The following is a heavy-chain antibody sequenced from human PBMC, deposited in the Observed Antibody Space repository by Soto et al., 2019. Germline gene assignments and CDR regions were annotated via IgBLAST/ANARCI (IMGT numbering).Heavy chain of an antibody. CDR3: AFSGYYGSGSYYNPLDY. Sequence: ASVKVSCKASGYTFTTYAMHWVRQAPGQRLEWLGGINAGNGNTKYSQKFQGRITITRDTSANTAYMELSSLRSEDTAVYYCAFSGYYGSGSYYNPLDYWAQGTLVTVSS. J-gene: IGHJ4*02. D-gene: IGHD3-10*01. CDR2: INAGNGNT. V-gene: IGHV1-3*01. CDR1: GYTFTTYA.